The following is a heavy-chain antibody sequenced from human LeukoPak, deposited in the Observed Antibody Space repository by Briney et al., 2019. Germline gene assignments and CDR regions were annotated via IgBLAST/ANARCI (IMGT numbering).Heavy chain of an antibody. Sequence: SETLSLTCAVYGGSFSGYYWSWIRQPPGKGLEWIGEINHSGSTNYNPSLKSRVTISVDTSKNQFSLKLSSVTAADTAVYYCAREGYSGYEFNWFDPWGQGTLVTVSS. CDR2: INHSGST. J-gene: IGHJ5*02. D-gene: IGHD5-12*01. V-gene: IGHV4-34*01. CDR1: GGSFSGYY. CDR3: AREGYSGYEFNWFDP.